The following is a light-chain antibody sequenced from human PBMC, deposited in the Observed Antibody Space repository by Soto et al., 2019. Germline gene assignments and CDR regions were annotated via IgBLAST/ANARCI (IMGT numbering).Light chain of an antibody. CDR2: NVN. J-gene: IGLJ1*01. CDR1: NSDIGAYDY. V-gene: IGLV2-14*03. CDR3: LSHTTRRIYV. Sequence: QSALTQPASASGSPGQSITISCSGTNSDIGAYDYVSWYQQHPGKPPKLIIYNVNNRPSGVSFRFSGSKSANTASLTISGLQTEDEADYYCLSHTTRRIYVFGHGTKVTVL.